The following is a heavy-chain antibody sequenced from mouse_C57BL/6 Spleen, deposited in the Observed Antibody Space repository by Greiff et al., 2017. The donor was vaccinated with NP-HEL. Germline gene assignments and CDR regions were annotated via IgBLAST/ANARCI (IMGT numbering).Heavy chain of an antibody. CDR2: IDPSDSYT. Sequence: QVQLQQPGAELVMPGASVKLSCKASGYTFTSYWMHWVKQRPGQGLEWIGEIDPSDSYTNYNQKFKGKSTLTVDKSSSTAYMQLSSLTSEDSAVYYCARQAPYGNYPAWFAYWGQGTLVTVSA. V-gene: IGHV1-69*01. D-gene: IGHD2-1*01. CDR1: GYTFTSYW. CDR3: ARQAPYGNYPAWFAY. J-gene: IGHJ3*01.